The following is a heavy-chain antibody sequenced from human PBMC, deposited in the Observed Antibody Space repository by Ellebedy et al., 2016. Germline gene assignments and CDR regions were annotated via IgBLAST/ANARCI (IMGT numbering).Heavy chain of an antibody. D-gene: IGHD4-17*01. J-gene: IGHJ4*02. CDR2: ISRSGDST. Sequence: GGSLRLXXAASGFTFSSYSMTWVRQAPGKGLEWVSGISRSGDSTYYADSVKGRFTISRDNRKNTLYLQMNSLRAEDTAVYYCAKDRDDDGDYVFDSWGQGTLVTVSS. V-gene: IGHV3-23*01. CDR1: GFTFSSYS. CDR3: AKDRDDDGDYVFDS.